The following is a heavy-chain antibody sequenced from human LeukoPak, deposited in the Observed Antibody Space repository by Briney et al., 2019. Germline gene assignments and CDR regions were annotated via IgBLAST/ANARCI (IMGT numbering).Heavy chain of an antibody. J-gene: IGHJ4*01. CDR1: GYSISSAYY. CDR2: ILHSGTT. D-gene: IGHD3-10*01. CDR3: ARVRYSDDGIYYNDFDC. V-gene: IGHV4-38-2*01. Sequence: SSETLSLTCAVSGYSISSAYYWGWIRQPPGKGLEYIGIILHSGTTYYNPSLKSRVTISIDTSKNQFSLKLTSVTAADTAVYYCARVRYSDDGIYYNDFDCWGHGTLVTVSS.